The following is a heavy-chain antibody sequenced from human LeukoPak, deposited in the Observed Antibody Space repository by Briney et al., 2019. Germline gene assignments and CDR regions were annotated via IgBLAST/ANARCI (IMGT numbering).Heavy chain of an antibody. Sequence: GVSLRLSCAASGFTFNDYAMHWVRQAPGKGLEWVAFIRDDGSETYHADSVKGQFTISRDNSKNTLYLQMNSLRAEDSAMYYCANSDGAGTGYSFDVWGQGTMVTVSS. D-gene: IGHD3-9*01. CDR2: IRDDGSET. V-gene: IGHV3-30*02. CDR3: ANSDGAGTGYSFDV. J-gene: IGHJ3*01. CDR1: GFTFNDYA.